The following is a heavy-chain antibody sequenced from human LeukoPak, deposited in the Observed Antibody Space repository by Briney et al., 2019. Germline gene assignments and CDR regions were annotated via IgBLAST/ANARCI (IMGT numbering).Heavy chain of an antibody. D-gene: IGHD6-6*01. CDR1: GYTFTGYY. CDR2: INPNSGGT. CDR3: ARDPEGSSDAFDI. V-gene: IGHV1-2*06. J-gene: IGHJ3*02. Sequence: ASVKVSCKASGYTFTGYYMHWVRQAPGQGLEWMGRINPNSGGTNYAQKFQGRVTMTRDTSISTAYMDLSRLRSDDTAVHYCARDPEGSSDAFDIWGQGTMVTVSS.